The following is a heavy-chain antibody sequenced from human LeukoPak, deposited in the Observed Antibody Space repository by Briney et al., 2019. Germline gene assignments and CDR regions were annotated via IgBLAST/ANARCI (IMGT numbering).Heavy chain of an antibody. CDR1: GFTFSSHG. Sequence: GGSLRLSCAASGFTFSSHGMNWVRQAPGKGLEWVSGISPSGGITYYTDSVKGRFTISRDNSKNTVSLQMNSLRAEDTAVYYCARDRFSGSYPLDYWGQGTLVTVSS. CDR2: ISPSGGIT. V-gene: IGHV3-23*01. CDR3: ARDRFSGSYPLDY. J-gene: IGHJ4*02. D-gene: IGHD1-26*01.